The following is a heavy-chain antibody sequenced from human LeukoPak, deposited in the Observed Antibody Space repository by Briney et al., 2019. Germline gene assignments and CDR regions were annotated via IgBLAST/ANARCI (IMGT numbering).Heavy chain of an antibody. J-gene: IGHJ4*02. Sequence: PGGSLTLSCAASGLTFSDYYMSWIRQAPGKGLEWVSYICNNSSYTKYADSVKGRFTISRDNARNSLYLQVNSLRAEDTAVYYCARGTGTTAYFDYWGQGTLVTVSS. CDR3: ARGTGTTAYFDY. CDR1: GLTFSDYY. V-gene: IGHV3-11*06. D-gene: IGHD1-1*01. CDR2: ICNNSSYT.